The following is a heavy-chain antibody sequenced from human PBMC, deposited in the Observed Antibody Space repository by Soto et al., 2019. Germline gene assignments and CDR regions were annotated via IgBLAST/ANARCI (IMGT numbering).Heavy chain of an antibody. D-gene: IGHD3-3*01. V-gene: IGHV1-18*01. CDR3: ARDNDVWTGYFCDN. Sequence: QVQLVQSAAEVRKPGASVKVSCKASGYIFTNYAISWVRQAPGQGPGWMGWISGYNGDTNTHYSQKVQGRVTMTTDMSTTTAYMELRSLRSDDTAVYYCARDNDVWTGYFCDNGGQGTLVTVSS. J-gene: IGHJ4*02. CDR2: ISGYNGDTNT. CDR1: GYIFTNYA.